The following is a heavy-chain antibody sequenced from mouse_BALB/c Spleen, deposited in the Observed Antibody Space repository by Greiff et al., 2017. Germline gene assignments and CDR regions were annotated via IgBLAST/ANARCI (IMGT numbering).Heavy chain of an antibody. D-gene: IGHD1-1*01. CDR2: ISDGGSYT. CDR3: ARSHYYGSSPWFAY. Sequence: EVQLVESGGGLVKPGGSLKLSCAASGFTFSSYAMSWVRQTPEKRLEWVATISDGGSYTYYPDSVKGRFTISRDNAKNNLYLQMSSLKSEDTAMYYCARSHYYGSSPWFAYWGQGTLVTVSA. V-gene: IGHV5-4*01. J-gene: IGHJ3*01. CDR1: GFTFSSYA.